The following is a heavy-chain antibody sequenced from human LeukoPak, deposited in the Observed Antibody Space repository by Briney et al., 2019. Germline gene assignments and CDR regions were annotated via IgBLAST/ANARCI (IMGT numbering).Heavy chain of an antibody. CDR3: ARDDCTGGTCYGWFDL. D-gene: IGHD2-15*01. CDR2: INPDSGGK. V-gene: IGHV1-2*02. Sequence: ASVKVSCRASGYIFSGYYIDWVRQAPGQGLEWMGWINPDSGGKNYAQKFQGRITITRDTSISTAYMELSRLRSDDTAVYYCARDDCTGGTCYGWFDLWGQGTLVSVSS. J-gene: IGHJ5*02. CDR1: GYIFSGYY.